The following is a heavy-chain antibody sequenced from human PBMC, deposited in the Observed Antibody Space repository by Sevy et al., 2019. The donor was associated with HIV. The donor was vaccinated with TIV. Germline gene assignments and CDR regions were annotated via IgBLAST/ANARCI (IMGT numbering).Heavy chain of an antibody. D-gene: IGHD1-26*01. CDR1: GGSISSYY. Sequence: SETLSLTCTVSGGSISSYYWSWIRQPPGKGLEWIGYIYYSGCTNYNPSLKSRVTISVDTSKNQFSLKLSSVTAADTAVYYCARGHSGSYYGFGYWGQGTLVTVSS. CDR3: ARGHSGSYYGFGY. J-gene: IGHJ4*02. V-gene: IGHV4-59*01. CDR2: IYYSGCT.